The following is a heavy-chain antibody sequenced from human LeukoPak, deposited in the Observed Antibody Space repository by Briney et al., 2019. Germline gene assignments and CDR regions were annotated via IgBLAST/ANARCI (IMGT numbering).Heavy chain of an antibody. D-gene: IGHD3-10*02. V-gene: IGHV3-66*01. CDR1: GFTFSSYS. J-gene: IGHJ6*04. Sequence: PGGSLRLSCAASGFTFSSYSMNWVRQAPGQGLELVSVIYSGGSTYYADSVKGRFTISRDNSKNTLYLQMNSLRAEDTAVYYCAELGITMIGGVWGKGTTVTISS. CDR2: IYSGGST. CDR3: AELGITMIGGV.